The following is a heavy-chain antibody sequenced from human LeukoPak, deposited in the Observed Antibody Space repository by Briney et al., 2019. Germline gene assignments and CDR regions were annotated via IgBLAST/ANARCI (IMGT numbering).Heavy chain of an antibody. Sequence: MTSETLSLTCTVSGYSISSGYYWGWIRQPPGKGLEWIGSIYHSGSTYYNPSLKSRVTISVDTSKNQFSLKLSSVTAADTAVYYCARARQYNWNYVSAFDIWGQGTMVTVSS. V-gene: IGHV4-38-2*02. D-gene: IGHD1-7*01. J-gene: IGHJ3*02. CDR1: GYSISSGYY. CDR2: IYHSGST. CDR3: ARARQYNWNYVSAFDI.